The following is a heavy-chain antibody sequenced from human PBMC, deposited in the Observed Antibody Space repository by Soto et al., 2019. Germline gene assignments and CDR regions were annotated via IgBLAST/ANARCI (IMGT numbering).Heavy chain of an antibody. J-gene: IGHJ5*02. V-gene: IGHV3-23*01. D-gene: IGHD3-3*01. CDR2: ISESGGGT. Sequence: EVQLLESGGGLVQPGGSLRLSCAASGFTFSSYVMRWVRQAPGKGLEWVSGISESGGGTYYADSVKGRFTISRDNSKNTLYLEMNSLRDEDTAVYYCVKAPGGFGVVIIGFDTWGQGTLVTVSS. CDR1: GFTFSSYV. CDR3: VKAPGGFGVVIIGFDT.